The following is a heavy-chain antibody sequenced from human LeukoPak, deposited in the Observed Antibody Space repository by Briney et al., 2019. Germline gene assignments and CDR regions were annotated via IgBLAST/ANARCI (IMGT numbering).Heavy chain of an antibody. CDR3: ATGGSRVQLWILAGWYYFDN. D-gene: IGHD5-18*01. Sequence: GASVKVSCKVSGHTLTELSMHWVRRAPGKGLEWMAGFDPENGETIYAQKFQGRVTMTEDTSTDTVYMELSSLRSEDTAVYYCATGGSRVQLWILAGWYYFDNWGQGTLVTVSS. CDR1: GHTLTELS. J-gene: IGHJ4*02. V-gene: IGHV1-24*01. CDR2: FDPENGET.